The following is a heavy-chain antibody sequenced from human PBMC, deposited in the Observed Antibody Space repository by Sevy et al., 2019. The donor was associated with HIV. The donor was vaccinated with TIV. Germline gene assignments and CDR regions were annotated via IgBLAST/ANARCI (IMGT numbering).Heavy chain of an antibody. V-gene: IGHV3-11*01. CDR2: ISGSGNTI. CDR3: ARAGGSWALRY. J-gene: IGHJ4*02. D-gene: IGHD1-26*01. CDR1: GFIFSDYY. Sequence: GGSLRLSCAASGFIFSDYYMSWIRQAPGKGLEWVSYISGSGNTIYYTDSGKGRFIISRDNAKDSLYLQMNSLRAEVTAVYYCARAGGSWALRYWGQGSLVTVSS.